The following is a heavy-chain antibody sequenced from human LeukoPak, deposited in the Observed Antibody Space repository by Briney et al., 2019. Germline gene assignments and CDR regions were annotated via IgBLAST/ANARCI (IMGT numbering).Heavy chain of an antibody. V-gene: IGHV1-69*13. D-gene: IGHD3-16*02. J-gene: IGHJ4*02. CDR1: GYTFTSYG. CDR3: AREGVYYDYVWGSYRPIYFDY. CDR2: IIPIFGTA. Sequence: ASVKVSCKASGYTFTSYGISWVRQAPGQGLEWMGGIIPIFGTANYAQKFQGRVTITADESTSTAYMELSSLRSEDTAVYYCAREGVYYDYVWGSYRPIYFDYWGQGTLVTVSS.